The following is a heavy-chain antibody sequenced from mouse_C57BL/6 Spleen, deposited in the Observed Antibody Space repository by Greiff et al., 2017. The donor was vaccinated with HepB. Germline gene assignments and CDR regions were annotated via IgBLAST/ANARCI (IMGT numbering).Heavy chain of an antibody. J-gene: IGHJ2*01. CDR2: IDPSDSYT. CDR3: ARSDRQITTVYFDY. Sequence: QVQLQQPGAELVMPGASVKLSCKASGYTFTSYWMHWVKQRPGQGLEWIGEIDPSDSYTNYNQKFKGKSTLTVDKSSSTAYMQLSSLTPEDSAVYYCARSDRQITTVYFDYWGQGTTLTVSS. D-gene: IGHD1-1*01. CDR1: GYTFTSYW. V-gene: IGHV1-69*01.